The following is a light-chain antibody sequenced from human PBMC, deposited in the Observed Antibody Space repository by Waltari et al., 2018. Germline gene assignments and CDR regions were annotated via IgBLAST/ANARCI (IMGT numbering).Light chain of an antibody. CDR1: QSVSSSY. Sequence: QSPGTLSLSPGERATLSCRASQSVSSSYLAWYQQKPGQAPRLLIYGASSRAIGIPDRFSGSASGTDFTLTISRLEPEDFAVYYCQQYGSSPKTFGQGTKVEIK. CDR3: QQYGSSPKT. V-gene: IGKV3-20*01. CDR2: GAS. J-gene: IGKJ1*01.